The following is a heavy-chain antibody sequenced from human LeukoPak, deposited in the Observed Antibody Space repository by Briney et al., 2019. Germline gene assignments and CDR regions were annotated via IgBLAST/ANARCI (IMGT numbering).Heavy chain of an antibody. CDR1: GFTFSSYW. J-gene: IGHJ3*02. Sequence: GGSLRLSCAASGFTFSSYWIHWVRQAPGKGLVWVSRINGDGTDTSYADSVKGRFTISRDNAKNSLYLQMNSLRAEDTAVYYCARDRYRLVPYDAFDIWGQGTMVTVSS. D-gene: IGHD1-1*01. V-gene: IGHV3-74*01. CDR3: ARDRYRLVPYDAFDI. CDR2: INGDGTDT.